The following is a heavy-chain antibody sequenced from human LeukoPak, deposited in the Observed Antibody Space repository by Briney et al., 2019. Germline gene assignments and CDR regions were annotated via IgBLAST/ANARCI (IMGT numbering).Heavy chain of an antibody. CDR1: GFFFDDYT. Sequence: GGSLRLSCAASGFFFDDYTMHWVRQVPGKGLEWVSLISWDGIISYYADSVKGRFTVSRDNSKNSLFLQMKGLRSEDSGLYYCAKEVSGGSYYEWVDYWGQGTLVTVSS. CDR3: AKEVSGGSYYEWVDY. J-gene: IGHJ4*02. CDR2: ISWDGIIS. D-gene: IGHD1-26*01. V-gene: IGHV3-43*01.